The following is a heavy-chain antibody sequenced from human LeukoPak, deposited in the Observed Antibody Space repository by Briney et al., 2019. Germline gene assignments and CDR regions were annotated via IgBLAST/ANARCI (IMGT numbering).Heavy chain of an antibody. CDR2: INPNSGGT. CDR3: ASTHYSSSWYLDY. CDR1: GYTFTGYY. Sequence: ASVKVSCKASGYTFTGYYMHWVRQAPGQGLEWMGWINPNSGGTNYAQKFQGRVTMTRGTSISTAYMELSRLRSDDTAVYYCASTHYSSSWYLDYWGQGTLVTVSS. D-gene: IGHD6-13*01. J-gene: IGHJ4*02. V-gene: IGHV1-2*02.